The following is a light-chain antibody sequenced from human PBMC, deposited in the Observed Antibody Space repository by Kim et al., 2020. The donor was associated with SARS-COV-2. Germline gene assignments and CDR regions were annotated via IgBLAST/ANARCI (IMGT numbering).Light chain of an antibody. CDR2: DVS. CDR3: CSYAGSYTHVV. CDR1: SSDVGGYNY. Sequence: QSALTQPRPVSGSPGQSVTISCTGTSSDVGGYNYVSWYQQPPGKVPKLLISDVSKRPSGVPDRFSGSKSGNTASLTISGLQAEDEADYYCCSYAGSYTHVVFGGGTQLTVL. J-gene: IGLJ2*01. V-gene: IGLV2-11*01.